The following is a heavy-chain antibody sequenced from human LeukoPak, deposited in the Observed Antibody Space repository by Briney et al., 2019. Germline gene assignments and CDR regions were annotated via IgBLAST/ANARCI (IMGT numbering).Heavy chain of an antibody. CDR1: GFTLSSYE. D-gene: IGHD6-13*01. CDR2: IDYSGGDT. V-gene: IGHV3-23*01. J-gene: IGHJ4*02. Sequence: GGSLRLSCTASGFTLSSYEMSWIRPAPGKGLEWVSSIDYSGGDTHYADSVKGRFTISRDNSKNTLYLQLSSLRGDDTAVYYCARDRGGDSSWYYFDYWGQGTLVTVSS. CDR3: ARDRGGDSSWYYFDY.